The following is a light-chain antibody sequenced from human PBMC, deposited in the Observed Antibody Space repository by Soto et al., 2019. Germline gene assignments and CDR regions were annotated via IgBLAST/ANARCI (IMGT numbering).Light chain of an antibody. CDR1: SNDIGNYNY. Sequence: QSALTQPLSVSGSPGQSVTISCIGTSNDIGNYNYVSWYQQYPGKVPEVVIYEVSRRPSGVPDRFSGSKSANTASLTISGLQAEDEADYYCCSYAGSYSYVFGTGTQLTVL. J-gene: IGLJ1*01. CDR3: CSYAGSYSYV. CDR2: EVS. V-gene: IGLV2-11*01.